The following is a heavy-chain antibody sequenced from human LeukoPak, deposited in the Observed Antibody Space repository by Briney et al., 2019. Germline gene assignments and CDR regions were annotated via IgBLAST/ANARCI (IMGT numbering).Heavy chain of an antibody. CDR1: GFTFSSYA. CDR3: ATSDYYDSSGYFY. CDR2: VSGSGGST. J-gene: IGHJ4*02. Sequence: PGGSLTLSCAASGFTFSSYAMSWVRQAPGKGLEWVSAVSGSGGSTYYADSVKGRFTISRDNSKNTLYLQMNSLRAEDTAVYYCATSDYYDSSGYFYWGQGTLVTVSS. D-gene: IGHD3-22*01. V-gene: IGHV3-23*01.